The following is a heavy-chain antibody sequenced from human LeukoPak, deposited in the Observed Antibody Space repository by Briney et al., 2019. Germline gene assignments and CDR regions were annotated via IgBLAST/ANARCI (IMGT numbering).Heavy chain of an antibody. J-gene: IGHJ3*02. CDR1: GFTFSSYG. CDR2: IWYDGSNK. V-gene: IGHV3-33*06. Sequence: GGSLRLSCAASGFTFSSYGMHWVRQAPGKGLEWVAVIWYDGSNKYYADSVKGRFTISRDNSKNTLYLQMNSLRAEDTAVYFCAKTNGWYEAFDIWGRGTTVTVSS. CDR3: AKTNGWYEAFDI. D-gene: IGHD6-19*01.